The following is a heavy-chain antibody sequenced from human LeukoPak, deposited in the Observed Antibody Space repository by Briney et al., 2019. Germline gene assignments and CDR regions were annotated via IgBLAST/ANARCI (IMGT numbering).Heavy chain of an antibody. CDR3: AKARAKGYFFDY. CDR1: GFTFSSYG. V-gene: IGHV3-30*02. Sequence: GGSLRLSCAASGFTFSSYGMHWVRQAPGKGLEWVAFIRYDGSNKYYADSVKGRFTISRDNSENTLYLQMNSLRAEDTAVYYCAKARAKGYFFDYWGQGTLVTVSS. J-gene: IGHJ4*02. CDR2: IRYDGSNK.